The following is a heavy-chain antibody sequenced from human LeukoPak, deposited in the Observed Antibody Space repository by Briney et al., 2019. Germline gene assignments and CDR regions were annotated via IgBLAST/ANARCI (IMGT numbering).Heavy chain of an antibody. CDR1: GFTFRSYP. J-gene: IGHJ4*02. CDR2: ISGSGDST. CDR3: AVEKRSTTAYDY. Sequence: GGSLRLSCAASGFTFRSYPMTWVRQAPGKGLEWVSAISGSGDSTYYADSVKGRFTISRDNSRNTLYLQMNSLRADDTAIYSCAVEKRSTTAYDYWGQGTLFTVSS. V-gene: IGHV3-23*01. D-gene: IGHD4-17*01.